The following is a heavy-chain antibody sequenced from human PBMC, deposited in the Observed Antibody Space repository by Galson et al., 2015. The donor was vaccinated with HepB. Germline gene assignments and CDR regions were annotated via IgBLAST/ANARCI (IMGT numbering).Heavy chain of an antibody. CDR3: ARKAEYCPNGVCYMKYFDY. V-gene: IGHV5-51*01. J-gene: IGHJ4*02. CDR2: LYPGDSDT. D-gene: IGHD2-8*01. CDR1: GYTFTNYW. Sequence: QSGAEVKKPGESLKISCKCSGYTFTNYWIGWVRQMPGKGLEWMGILYPGDSDTRYSPSFQGQVTISADKSSSTAYLQWSSLKASDTAMYYCARKAEYCPNGVCYMKYFDYWGQGTLVTVSS.